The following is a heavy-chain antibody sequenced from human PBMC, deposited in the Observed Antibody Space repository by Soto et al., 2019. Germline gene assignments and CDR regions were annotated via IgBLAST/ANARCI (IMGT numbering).Heavy chain of an antibody. J-gene: IGHJ6*03. CDR2: IYSGGST. D-gene: IGHD2-2*01. V-gene: IGHV3-53*04. Sequence: GGSLSFSCAASGFTVSSNYMSWARQAPGKGLEWVSVIYSGGSTYYADSVKGRFTISRHNSKNTLYLQTNSLRAEDTAVYYCARDFRQSIVEVPAANYYYYYMDVWGKGTTVTVSS. CDR1: GFTVSSNY. CDR3: ARDFRQSIVEVPAANYYYYYMDV.